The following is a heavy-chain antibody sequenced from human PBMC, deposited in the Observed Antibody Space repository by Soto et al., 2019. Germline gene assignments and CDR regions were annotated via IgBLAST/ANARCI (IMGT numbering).Heavy chain of an antibody. V-gene: IGHV4-61*01. D-gene: IGHD4-17*01. CDR3: ARGATVTQYDY. CDR1: GVSVSSGSFY. CDR2: ISYSGTT. J-gene: IGHJ4*02. Sequence: QVQLQESGPGLVKPSETLSLTCTVSGVSVSSGSFYWAWIRQPPGKGLEWIGFISYSGTTNNNPPRKSLVTISVDTSRSQISLMVRSLTAADTALYYCARGATVTQYDYWGQGTLVTVSS.